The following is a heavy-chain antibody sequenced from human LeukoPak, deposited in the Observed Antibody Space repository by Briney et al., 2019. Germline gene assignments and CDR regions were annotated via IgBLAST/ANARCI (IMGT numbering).Heavy chain of an antibody. Sequence: SETLSLTCAVYGGSFSGYYWSWIRQPPGKGLEWIGEINHSGSTNYNPSLKSRVTISVDTSKNQFSLKLSSVTAEDTAVYYCTRVFQQWLVSYYFDYWGQGTLVTVSS. CDR2: INHSGST. CDR1: GGSFSGYY. J-gene: IGHJ4*02. V-gene: IGHV4-34*01. CDR3: TRVFQQWLVSYYFDY. D-gene: IGHD6-19*01.